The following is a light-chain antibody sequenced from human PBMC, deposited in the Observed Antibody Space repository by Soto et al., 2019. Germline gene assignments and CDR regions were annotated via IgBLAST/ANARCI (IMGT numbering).Light chain of an antibody. J-gene: IGKJ5*01. Sequence: DIQITQSPSTLSGSVGDRVTITYWASETISSWVAWYQQKPGKVPKLLIYKASTLKSGVPSRFSGSGSGTEFTLTISSLQPDDFATYYCQQGYTSSITFGQGTRLEIK. CDR1: ETISSW. V-gene: IGKV1-5*03. CDR2: KAS. CDR3: QQGYTSSIT.